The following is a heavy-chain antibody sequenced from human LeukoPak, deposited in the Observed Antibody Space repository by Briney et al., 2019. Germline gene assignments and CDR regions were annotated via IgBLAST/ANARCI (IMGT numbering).Heavy chain of an antibody. J-gene: IGHJ6*02. Sequence: PSQTLSLTCAISGDSVSSISVAWNWIRQSPSRGLEWLGRTYYRSKWYYEYAVSVKGRININPDPSKNQFSLQLNSVTPEDTAVYYCALARSEYHYDMDVWGQGTTVTVSS. CDR3: ALARSEYHYDMDV. CDR1: GDSVSSISVA. V-gene: IGHV6-1*01. CDR2: TYYRSKWYY.